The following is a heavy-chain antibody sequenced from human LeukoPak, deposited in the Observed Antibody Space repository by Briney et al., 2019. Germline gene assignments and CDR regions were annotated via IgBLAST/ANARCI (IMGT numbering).Heavy chain of an antibody. CDR1: GFTVNSNY. J-gene: IGHJ5*02. V-gene: IGHV3-53*01. CDR2: IYSGGST. D-gene: IGHD6-13*01. Sequence: GGSLRLSCAASGFTVNSNYMSWVRQAPGKGLEWVSVIYSGGSTYYADSVKGRFTISRDNSKNTLYLQMNSLRAEDAAVYYCASRSIAAAGGIDPWGQGTLVTVSS. CDR3: ASRSIAAAGGIDP.